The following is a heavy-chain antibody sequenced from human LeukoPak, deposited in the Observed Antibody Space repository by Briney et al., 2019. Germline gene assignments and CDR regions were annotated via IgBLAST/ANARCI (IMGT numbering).Heavy chain of an antibody. CDR3: ARVDGEFDP. J-gene: IGHJ5*02. D-gene: IGHD3-10*01. CDR2: ISSSGSTI. Sequence: GGSLRLSCAASGSTFSSYEMNWVRQAPGKGLEWVSYISSSGSTIYYADSVKGRFTISRDNAKNSLYLQMNSLRAEDTAVYYCARVDGEFDPWGQGTLVTVSS. CDR1: GSTFSSYE. V-gene: IGHV3-48*03.